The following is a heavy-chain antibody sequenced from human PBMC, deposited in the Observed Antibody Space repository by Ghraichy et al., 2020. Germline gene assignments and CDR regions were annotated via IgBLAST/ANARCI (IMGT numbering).Heavy chain of an antibody. D-gene: IGHD2-15*01. CDR2: ISYDGSNK. Sequence: GGSLRLSCAASGFTFSSYAMHWVRQAPGKGLEWVAVISYDGSNKYYADSVKGRFTISRDNSKNTLYLQMNSLRAEDTAVYYCARADGSYYYYYYGMDVWGQGTTVPVSS. CDR1: GFTFSSYA. V-gene: IGHV3-30-3*01. J-gene: IGHJ6*02. CDR3: ARADGSYYYYYYGMDV.